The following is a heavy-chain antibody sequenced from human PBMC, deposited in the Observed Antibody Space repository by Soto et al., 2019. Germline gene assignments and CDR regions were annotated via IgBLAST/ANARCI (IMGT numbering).Heavy chain of an antibody. CDR1: GYSFTSYW. CDR2: IYPGDSDT. V-gene: IGHV5-51*01. Sequence: PGESLKISCKGSGYSFTSYWIGWVRQMPGKGLEWMGIIYPGDSDTRYSPSFQGQVTISADKSISTAYMELRSLRSDDTAVYYCARDRTTPYCSGGSCYIDYWGQGTLVTVSS. CDR3: ARDRTTPYCSGGSCYIDY. J-gene: IGHJ4*02. D-gene: IGHD2-15*01.